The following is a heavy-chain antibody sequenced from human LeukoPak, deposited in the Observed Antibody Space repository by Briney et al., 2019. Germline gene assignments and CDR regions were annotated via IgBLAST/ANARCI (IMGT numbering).Heavy chain of an antibody. Sequence: SETLSLTCTVSGGSISSYYWSWIRQPPGKGLEWIGYIYYNGNTNYSPSLKSRVTMSVDTSKNLFSLKVSSVTAADTAVYYCARGRSNYYGMDVWGQGTTVTVSS. J-gene: IGHJ6*02. CDR1: GGSISSYY. CDR3: ARGRSNYYGMDV. CDR2: IYYNGNT. V-gene: IGHV4-59*01. D-gene: IGHD1-26*01.